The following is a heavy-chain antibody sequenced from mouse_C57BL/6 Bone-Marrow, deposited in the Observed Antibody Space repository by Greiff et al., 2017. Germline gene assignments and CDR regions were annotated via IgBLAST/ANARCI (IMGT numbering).Heavy chain of an antibody. D-gene: IGHD2-1*01. CDR1: GYTFTSYW. CDR2: IDPSDSET. CDR3: ARYGNDYAMDY. J-gene: IGHJ4*01. V-gene: IGHV1-52*01. Sequence: QVQLKQPGAELVRPGSSVKLSCKASGYTFTSYWMHWVKQRPIQGLEWIGNIDPSDSETHYNQKFKDKATLTVDKSSSTAYMQLSSLTSEDSAVYYCARYGNDYAMDYWGQGTSVTVSS.